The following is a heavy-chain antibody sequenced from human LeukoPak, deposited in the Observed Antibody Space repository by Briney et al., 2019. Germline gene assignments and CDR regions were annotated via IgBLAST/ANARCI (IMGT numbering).Heavy chain of an antibody. J-gene: IGHJ4*02. CDR2: ISYDGSNK. CDR3: ARDQQHYGSGTHGD. CDR1: GFTFSSYA. D-gene: IGHD3-10*01. Sequence: GGSLRLSCAASGFTFSSYAMHWVRQAPGKGLEWVAVISYDGSNKYYADSVKGRFTISRDNSKNTLYLQMNSLRAEDTAVYYCARDQQHYGSGTHGDWGQGTLVTVSS. V-gene: IGHV3-30-3*01.